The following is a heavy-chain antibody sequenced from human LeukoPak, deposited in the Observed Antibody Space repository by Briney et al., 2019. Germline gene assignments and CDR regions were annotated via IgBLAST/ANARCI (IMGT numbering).Heavy chain of an antibody. CDR1: GGSISSGGYS. CDR2: IYHSGST. D-gene: IGHD5-12*01. Sequence: SETLSLTCAVSGGSISSGGYSWSWIRQPPGKGLEWIVYIYHSGSTYYNPSLKSRITISVDRSKNQFSLKLSSVTAADTAVYYCARGQATFWYFDLWGRGTLVTVSS. J-gene: IGHJ2*01. V-gene: IGHV4-30-2*01. CDR3: ARGQATFWYFDL.